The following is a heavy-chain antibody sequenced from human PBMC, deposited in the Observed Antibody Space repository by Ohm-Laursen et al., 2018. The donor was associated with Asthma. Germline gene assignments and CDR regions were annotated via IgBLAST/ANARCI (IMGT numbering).Heavy chain of an antibody. CDR3: ARSRNFGY. V-gene: IGHV3-7*01. J-gene: IGHJ4*02. Sequence: SLRLSCAASGLTFSAYWMSWVRQAPGKGLEWVANIKQDGSEKYYVDSVKGRFTISRDNAKNSLYLQMNSLRAEDTAVYYCARSRNFGYWGQGTLVTVSS. CDR1: GLTFSAYW. CDR2: IKQDGSEK.